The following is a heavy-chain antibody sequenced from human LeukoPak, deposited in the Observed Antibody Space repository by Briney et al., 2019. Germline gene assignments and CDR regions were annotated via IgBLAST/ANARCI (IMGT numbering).Heavy chain of an antibody. Sequence: ASVKVSCKASGYTFTSYYMHWVRQAPGQGLEWMGIINPSGGSTSYAQKFQGRVTMTRDMSTSTAYMELSSLRSEDTAVYYCARAPYGSGSYGWFDPWGQGTLVTVSS. J-gene: IGHJ5*02. CDR2: INPSGGST. CDR3: ARAPYGSGSYGWFDP. CDR1: GYTFTSYY. V-gene: IGHV1-46*01. D-gene: IGHD3-10*01.